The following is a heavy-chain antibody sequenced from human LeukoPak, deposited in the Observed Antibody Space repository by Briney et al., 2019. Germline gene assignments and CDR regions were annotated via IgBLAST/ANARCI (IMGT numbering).Heavy chain of an antibody. Sequence: SETLSLTCTVSGGSISNYYWSWVRQPPGKGLEWIGYIYYSGSTTYNPSPQSRVTISVDTSKNQFSMKLNAVAAADTAVYYCARRAYFDLWGRGTLVTVSS. CDR2: IYYSGST. J-gene: IGHJ2*01. CDR1: GGSISNYY. CDR3: ARRAYFDL. V-gene: IGHV4-59*08.